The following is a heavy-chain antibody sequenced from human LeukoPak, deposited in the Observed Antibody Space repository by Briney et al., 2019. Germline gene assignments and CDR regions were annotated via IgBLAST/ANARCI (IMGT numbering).Heavy chain of an antibody. CDR2: IYYTGST. J-gene: IGHJ4*02. CDR1: GGSGDSVSSSTYY. CDR3: ARLSKGRYFDYIFDY. D-gene: IGHD3-9*01. V-gene: IGHV4-39*01. Sequence: SETLSLTCTVSGGSGDSVSSSTYYWGWIRQPPGKGLEWIGYIYYTGSTYYNPSLKSRVTMSVDTSKNQFSLKVSSVTAADTAVYYCARLSKGRYFDYIFDYWGQGTLVTVSS.